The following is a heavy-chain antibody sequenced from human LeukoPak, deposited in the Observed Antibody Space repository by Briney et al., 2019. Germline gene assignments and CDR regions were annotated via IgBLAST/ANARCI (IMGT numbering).Heavy chain of an antibody. Sequence: SETLSLTCAVSGGSISSNNWWSWVRQPPGKGLEWIGEIYHSGSTNYNPSLKSRVTISVDKYKNQFSLKLSSVTAADTAVYYCAAESERWLVRSWGQGTLVTVSS. CDR1: GGSISSNNW. V-gene: IGHV4-4*02. CDR2: IYHSGST. J-gene: IGHJ4*02. CDR3: AAESERWLVRS. D-gene: IGHD6-19*01.